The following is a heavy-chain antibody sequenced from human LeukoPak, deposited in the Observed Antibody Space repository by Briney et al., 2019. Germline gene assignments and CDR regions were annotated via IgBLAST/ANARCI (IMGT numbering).Heavy chain of an antibody. CDR3: TPLLGSGGGVRY. Sequence: PGGSLRLSCAASGFTLSNAWMSWVRQAPGKGLEWVGRIKSKTDGGTTDYAAPLQGRFTISRDDLKNTLYLQMNSLKTEEAAVYYCTPLLGSGGGVRYWGHGTLVTVSS. CDR1: GFTLSNAW. D-gene: IGHD3-10*01. V-gene: IGHV3-15*01. CDR2: IKSKTDGGTT. J-gene: IGHJ4*01.